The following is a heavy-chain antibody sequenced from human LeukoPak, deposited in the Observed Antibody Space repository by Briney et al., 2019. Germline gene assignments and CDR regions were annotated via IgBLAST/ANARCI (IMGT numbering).Heavy chain of an antibody. D-gene: IGHD6-19*01. CDR2: INPNSGGT. V-gene: IGHV1-2*02. Sequence: ASVKVSCKASGYTFTGYYMHWVRQAPGQGLEWMGWINPNSGGTNYAQKFQGRVTMTRDTSISTAYMELSSLRSEDTAVYYCARGGIAVAVTQFDYWGQGTLVTVSS. J-gene: IGHJ4*02. CDR3: ARGGIAVAVTQFDY. CDR1: GYTFTGYY.